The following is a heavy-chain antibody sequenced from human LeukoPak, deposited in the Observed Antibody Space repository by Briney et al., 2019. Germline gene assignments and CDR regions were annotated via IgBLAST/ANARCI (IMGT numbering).Heavy chain of an antibody. J-gene: IGHJ4*02. CDR2: INSSSSYT. Sequence: GGPLRLSCASSGFTCSDYYMCWLRQAPGKGLEFVSYINSSSSYTNYAVSMQGRFTISRDNTKYSLYLQINTLRAKDTAGYYRATVDLDYWGQGSLVTVSA. V-gene: IGHV3-11*05. CDR3: ATVDLDY. D-gene: IGHD3/OR15-3a*01. CDR1: GFTCSDYY.